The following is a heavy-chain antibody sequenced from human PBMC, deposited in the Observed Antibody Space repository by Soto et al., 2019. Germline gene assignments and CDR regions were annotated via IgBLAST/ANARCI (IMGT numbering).Heavy chain of an antibody. CDR3: ARGSSYWLWYFDL. CDR1: GYTFTSNY. V-gene: IGHV1-46*03. J-gene: IGHJ2*01. Sequence: QVHLVQSGAEVKKPGASVKLSCKASGYTFTSNYLYWVRQAPGQGIEWMGMINPSDSSTTYARNFQGRVTMTRDTSTSTVYMEVTRLRSEDTAMYYCARGSSYWLWYFDLWGRGTLVTVSS. CDR2: INPSDSST. D-gene: IGHD6-13*01.